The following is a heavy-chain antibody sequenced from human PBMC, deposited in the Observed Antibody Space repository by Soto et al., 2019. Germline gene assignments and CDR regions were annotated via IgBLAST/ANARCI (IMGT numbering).Heavy chain of an antibody. CDR2: ISAYNGNT. CDR1: GYTFTSYG. Sequence: QVQLVQSGAEVKKPGASVKVSCKASGYTFTSYGISWVRQAPGQGLEWMGWISAYNGNTNYAQKLQGRVTMTTDTSTSTAYMELRSLRSDDTAVYYCARDHLVRAVIITNYYYYYMDVWGKGTTVTVSS. V-gene: IGHV1-18*01. CDR3: ARDHLVRAVIITNYYYYYMDV. D-gene: IGHD3-10*01. J-gene: IGHJ6*03.